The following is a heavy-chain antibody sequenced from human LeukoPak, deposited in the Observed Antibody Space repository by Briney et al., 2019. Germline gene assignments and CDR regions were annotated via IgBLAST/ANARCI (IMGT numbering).Heavy chain of an antibody. Sequence: GGSLRLSCAASGFTFSSYGMSWVRQAPGKGLEWVSAISGSGGSTYADSVKGRFTISRDNSKNTLYLQMNSLRAEDTAVYYCAKDSPYAYYGSGSYWDYWGQGTLVTVSS. J-gene: IGHJ4*02. D-gene: IGHD3-10*01. V-gene: IGHV3-23*01. CDR3: AKDSPYAYYGSGSYWDY. CDR2: ISGSGGST. CDR1: GFTFSSYG.